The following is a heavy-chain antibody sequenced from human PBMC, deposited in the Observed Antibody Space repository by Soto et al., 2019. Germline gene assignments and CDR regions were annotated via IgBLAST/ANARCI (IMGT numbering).Heavy chain of an antibody. CDR3: ARDRVEMATVFDY. J-gene: IGHJ4*02. CDR2: ISSSSNYI. Sequence: EVQLVESGGGLVKPGGSLRLSCVASGFSFSSYSMNWFRQAPGKGLEWVSSISSSSNYIYYADSVKGRFTISRDNAKNSLYLQMNSLRAEDTAVYYCARDRVEMATVFDYWGQGTPVTVSS. D-gene: IGHD4-4*01. CDR1: GFSFSSYS. V-gene: IGHV3-21*01.